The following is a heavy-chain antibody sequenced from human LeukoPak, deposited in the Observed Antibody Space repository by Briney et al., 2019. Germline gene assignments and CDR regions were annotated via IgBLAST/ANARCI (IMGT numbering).Heavy chain of an antibody. J-gene: IGHJ4*02. Sequence: GGSLTLSCAASGFTFSSYAMSWVRRAPGKGLEWVSSISGSGGSTYYADSVKGRFTSSRDNSKNTLYLQMSSLRAEDTALYYCAKATGYSYGAFDYWGLGTPVSVSS. CDR3: AKATGYSYGAFDY. D-gene: IGHD5-18*01. CDR1: GFTFSSYA. CDR2: ISGSGGST. V-gene: IGHV3-23*01.